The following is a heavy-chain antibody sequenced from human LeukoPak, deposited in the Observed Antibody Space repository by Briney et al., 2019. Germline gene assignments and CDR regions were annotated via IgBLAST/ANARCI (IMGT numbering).Heavy chain of an antibody. CDR3: AKAGRYYYDSSGNPAEYFQH. Sequence: GGSLRLSCAASGFTFSSYAMSWVRQAPGKGLEWVSAISGSGGSTYYADSVKGRFTISRDNSKNTLYLRMNSLRAGDTAVYYCAKAGRYYYDSSGNPAEYFQHWGQGTLVTVSS. J-gene: IGHJ1*01. D-gene: IGHD3-22*01. CDR1: GFTFSSYA. CDR2: ISGSGGST. V-gene: IGHV3-23*01.